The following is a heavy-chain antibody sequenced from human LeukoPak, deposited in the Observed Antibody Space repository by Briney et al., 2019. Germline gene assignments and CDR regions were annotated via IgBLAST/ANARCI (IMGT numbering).Heavy chain of an antibody. V-gene: IGHV6-1*01. D-gene: IGHD6-19*01. J-gene: IGHJ2*01. CDR1: GDSVSSNRAT. Sequence: PSQTLSLTCAISGDSVSSNRATLNWIRQSPSRGLEWLGRTYYRSKWYNDYAASVKSRITIKPDTSKNQFSLQLNSVTPEDTAVYYCARDGMAVAVGYFDLWGRGTLVTVSS. CDR3: ARDGMAVAVGYFDL. CDR2: TYYRSKWYN.